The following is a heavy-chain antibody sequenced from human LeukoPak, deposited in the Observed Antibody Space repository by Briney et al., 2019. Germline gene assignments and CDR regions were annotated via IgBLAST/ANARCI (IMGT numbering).Heavy chain of an antibody. CDR1: GYTFTGYY. CDR3: ARGPFIVVVTDRFDY. D-gene: IGHD2-21*02. Sequence: ASVKVSCKASGYTFTGYYMHWVRQAPGQGLEWMGRNNPNSGGTNYAQKFQGRVTMTRDTSISTAYMELSRLRSDDTAVYYCARGPFIVVVTDRFDYWGQGTLVTVSS. V-gene: IGHV1-2*06. CDR2: NNPNSGGT. J-gene: IGHJ4*02.